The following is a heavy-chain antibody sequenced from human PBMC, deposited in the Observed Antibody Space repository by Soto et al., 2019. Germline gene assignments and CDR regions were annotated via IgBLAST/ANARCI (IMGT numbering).Heavy chain of an antibody. CDR1: GFTFSDYY. CDR2: ISSSGSTI. Sequence: GGSLRLSCAASGFTFSDYYMSWIRQAPGKGLEWVSYISSSGSTIYYADSVKGRFTISRDNAKNSLYLQMNSLRAEDTAVYYSARTNIVATAMHYWGQGTLVTVSS. J-gene: IGHJ4*02. CDR3: ARTNIVATAMHY. V-gene: IGHV3-11*01. D-gene: IGHD5-12*01.